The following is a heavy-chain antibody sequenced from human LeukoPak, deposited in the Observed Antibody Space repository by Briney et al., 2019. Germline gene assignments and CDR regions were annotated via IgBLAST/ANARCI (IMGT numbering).Heavy chain of an antibody. J-gene: IGHJ4*02. CDR3: ARDVFGELRRLTGANYFDY. D-gene: IGHD3-10*02. CDR2: ISSSGSII. Sequence: GGSLRLSCAASGFTFSSYAMNWVRQAPGKGLEWVSYISSSGSIIYYADSVKGRFTISRDNAENSLYLQMNSLRAEDTAVYYCARDVFGELRRLTGANYFDYWGQGTLVTVSS. V-gene: IGHV3-48*03. CDR1: GFTFSSYA.